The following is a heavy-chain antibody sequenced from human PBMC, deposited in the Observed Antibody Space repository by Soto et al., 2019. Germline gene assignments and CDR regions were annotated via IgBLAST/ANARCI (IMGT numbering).Heavy chain of an antibody. CDR3: ARHRDPGYSSSWFNS. CDR2: INAGNGNT. J-gene: IGHJ5*01. D-gene: IGHD6-13*01. CDR1: GYTFTSYA. V-gene: IGHV1-3*01. Sequence: GASVKVSCKDSGYTFTSYAMHWVRQAPGQRLEWMGWINAGNGNTKYSQKFQGRVTITRDTSASTAYMELSSLRSEDTAVYYCARHRDPGYSSSWFNSWGQGTLVTVSS.